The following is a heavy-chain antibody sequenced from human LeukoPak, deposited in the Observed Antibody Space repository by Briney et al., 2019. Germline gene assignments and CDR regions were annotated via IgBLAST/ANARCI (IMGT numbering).Heavy chain of an antibody. V-gene: IGHV4-34*01. Sequence: PSETLSLTCAVYGGSFSGYYWSWIRKPPGKGLEWMGEINHSGSTNYNPSLKSRVTISVDTSKNQFSLTLTSVTAADTAVYYCARVVDYSRIPPFYFYYVMLVGGEETAVTVSS. CDR1: GGSFSGYY. D-gene: IGHD6-13*01. CDR3: ARVVDYSRIPPFYFYYVMLV. J-gene: IGHJ6*04. CDR2: INHSGST.